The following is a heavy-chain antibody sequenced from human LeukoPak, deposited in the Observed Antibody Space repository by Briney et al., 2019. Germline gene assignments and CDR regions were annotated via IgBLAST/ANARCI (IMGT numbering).Heavy chain of an antibody. CDR3: TRGPVGGFDA. Sequence: GGSLRLSCSASGLTVSTNYLTWVRQAPGKGLEWVSVIYSGGNTYYADSVKGRFTVSRDNSKNTLYLQMNSLRADDTAVYYCTRGPVGGFDAWGQGTLVTVSS. CDR2: IYSGGNT. CDR1: GLTVSTNY. D-gene: IGHD1-26*01. J-gene: IGHJ5*02. V-gene: IGHV3-53*01.